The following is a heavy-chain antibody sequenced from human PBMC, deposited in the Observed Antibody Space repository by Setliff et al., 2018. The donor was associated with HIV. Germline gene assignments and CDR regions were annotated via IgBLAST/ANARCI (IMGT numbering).Heavy chain of an antibody. D-gene: IGHD3-22*01. V-gene: IGHV4-4*09. J-gene: IGHJ4*02. CDR2: TYTSGST. CDR3: ARTPEDYDQYFFDR. CDR1: GGSVSNYY. Sequence: SETLSLTCSVLGGSVSNYYWSWIRQPPGKGLEWIGYTYTSGSTNYNHNPSLKSRVTISVDTSKNQFSLKLSSVTAADTAVYYCARTPEDYDQYFFDRWGQGALVTVSS.